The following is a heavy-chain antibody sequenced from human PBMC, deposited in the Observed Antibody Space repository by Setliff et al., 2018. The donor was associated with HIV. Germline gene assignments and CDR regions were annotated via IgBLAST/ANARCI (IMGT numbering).Heavy chain of an antibody. CDR2: VDPEDGET. J-gene: IGHJ3*02. D-gene: IGHD3-10*01. CDR3: ATASNYYGSGSHGQAFDI. Sequence: GASVKVSCKASGYTFTDYYMHWVQQAPGKGLEWMGRVDPEDGETIYAEKFQGRVTITADTSTDTAYIELSSLRSEDTAVYYCATASNYYGSGSHGQAFDIWGQGTMVNVSS. CDR1: GYTFTDYY. V-gene: IGHV1-69-2*01.